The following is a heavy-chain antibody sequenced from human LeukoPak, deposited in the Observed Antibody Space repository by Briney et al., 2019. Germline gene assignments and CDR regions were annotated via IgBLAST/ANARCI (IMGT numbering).Heavy chain of an antibody. D-gene: IGHD1-14*01. CDR2: ISNNGGST. Sequence: PGGSLRLSCSASRFTFSRYAMRWVRQAPGKGLEYVSAISNNGGSTYYADSVKGRFTISRDNSKNTLYLQMSSLRAEDTAVYHCVKDLDNHYYQTLFDYWGQGTLVTVSS. V-gene: IGHV3-64D*06. J-gene: IGHJ4*02. CDR1: RFTFSRYA. CDR3: VKDLDNHYYQTLFDY.